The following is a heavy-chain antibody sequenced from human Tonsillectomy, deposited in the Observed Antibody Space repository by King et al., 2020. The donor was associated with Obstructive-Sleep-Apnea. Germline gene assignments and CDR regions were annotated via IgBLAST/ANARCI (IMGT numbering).Heavy chain of an antibody. CDR1: GGSFSDYY. Sequence: VQLQQWGAGLLKPSEILSLTCAVYGGSFSDYYWSWIRQPPGMGLEWIGEINHSGSTSYNPSLKSRVTISVDTSKNPFSLKLSAVTAADTAVYYCARVPLSYYGSGSNWYFDLWGRGTLVTVSS. V-gene: IGHV4-34*01. CDR2: INHSGST. CDR3: ARVPLSYYGSGSNWYFDL. J-gene: IGHJ2*01. D-gene: IGHD3-10*01.